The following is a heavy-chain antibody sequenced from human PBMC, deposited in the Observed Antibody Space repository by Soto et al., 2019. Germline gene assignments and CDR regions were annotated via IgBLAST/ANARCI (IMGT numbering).Heavy chain of an antibody. V-gene: IGHV3-15*05. Sequence: GGSLRLSCAASGFTFSNAWMSWVRQAPGKGLEWVGRIKSKTDGGTTDYAAPVKGRFTISRDNSKNSLYLQMNSLRTEDTALYYCAKEGGVGSQGFYYGMDVWGQGTTVTVSS. CDR3: AKEGGVGSQGFYYGMDV. CDR2: IKSKTDGGTT. J-gene: IGHJ6*02. D-gene: IGHD1-26*01. CDR1: GFTFSNAW.